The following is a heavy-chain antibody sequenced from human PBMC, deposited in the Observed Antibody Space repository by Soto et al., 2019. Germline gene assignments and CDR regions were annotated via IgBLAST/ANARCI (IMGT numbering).Heavy chain of an antibody. CDR1: GYTFTSYD. D-gene: IGHD2-2*01. CDR2: MNPNSGNT. V-gene: IGHV1-8*01. Sequence: QVQLVQSGAEVKKPGASVKVSCKASGYTFTSYDINWVRQATGQGLEWMGWMNPNSGNTGYAQKFQGRATMTRNTSISTAYMELSSLRSEDTAVYYCARGGPYQLPEGANYYYYMDVWGKGTTVTVSS. CDR3: ARGGPYQLPEGANYYYYMDV. J-gene: IGHJ6*03.